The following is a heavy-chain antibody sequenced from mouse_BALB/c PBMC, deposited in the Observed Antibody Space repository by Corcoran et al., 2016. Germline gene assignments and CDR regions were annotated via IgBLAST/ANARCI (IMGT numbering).Heavy chain of an antibody. CDR2: ISYDGSN. Sequence: DGQLQESGPGLVKPSQSLSLTCSVTGYSITSGYYWNWIRQFPGNKLEWMGYISYDGSNNYNPSLKNRISITRDTSKNQFFLKLNSVTTEDTATYYCARDRPGDYWGQGTSVTVSS. CDR3: ARDRPGDY. V-gene: IGHV3-6*02. J-gene: IGHJ4*01. CDR1: GYSITSGYY.